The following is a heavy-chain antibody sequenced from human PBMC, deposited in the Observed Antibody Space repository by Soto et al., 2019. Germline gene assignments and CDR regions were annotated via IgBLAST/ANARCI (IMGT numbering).Heavy chain of an antibody. CDR1: GFTFSSYW. J-gene: IGHJ6*02. CDR3: ARGEQQLVPDYYYYGMDV. V-gene: IGHV3-7*01. D-gene: IGHD6-13*01. CDR2: IKQDGSEK. Sequence: GGSLRLSCAASGFTFSSYWMSWVRQAPGKGLEWVANIKQDGSEKYYVDSVKGRFTISRDNAKNSLYLQMNSLRAEDTAVYYCARGEQQLVPDYYYYGMDVWGQGTTVTVSS.